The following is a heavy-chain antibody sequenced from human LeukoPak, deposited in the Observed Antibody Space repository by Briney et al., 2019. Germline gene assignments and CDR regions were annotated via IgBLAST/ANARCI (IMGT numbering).Heavy chain of an antibody. V-gene: IGHV4-59*01. J-gene: IGHJ4*02. CDR2: IYYSGST. CDR3: ARSGSGSFYKGDY. CDR1: GGSISTYY. D-gene: IGHD3-10*01. Sequence: PSETLSLTCTVSGGSISTYYWSWIRQPPGKGLEWIGYIYYSGSTNYNPSLKSRVTISVDTSKNQFSLKLSSVTAADTAVYYCARSGSGSFYKGDYWGQGTLVTVSS.